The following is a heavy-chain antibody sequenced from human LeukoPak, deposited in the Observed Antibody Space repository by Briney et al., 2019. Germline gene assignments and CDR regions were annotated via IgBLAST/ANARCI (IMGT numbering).Heavy chain of an antibody. D-gene: IGHD3-22*01. V-gene: IGHV4-39*01. J-gene: IGHJ5*02. CDR3: ARQGPYYYDSSGNWFDP. CDR1: GCSISSSSYD. Sequence: SETLSLTCTVSGCSISSSSYDWGWIRQPPGKGLEWIGNIYYSGRTYYNRSSKGRVTISVDTSKNQFSLKLSSVTAADTAVYYCARQGPYYYDSSGNWFDPWGQGTLVTVSS. CDR2: IYYSGRT.